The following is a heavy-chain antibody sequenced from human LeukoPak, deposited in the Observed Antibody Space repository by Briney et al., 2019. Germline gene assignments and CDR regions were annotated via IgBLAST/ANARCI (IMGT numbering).Heavy chain of an antibody. J-gene: IGHJ4*02. Sequence: PGGSLRLSCAASGFTFSSYEMNWVRQAPGKGLEWVSYIGSSGSTIYYADSVKGRFTISRDNAKNSLYLQMNSLRAEDTAVYYCARGIHFGVVPWDYWGQGTLVTVSS. V-gene: IGHV3-48*03. CDR1: GFTFSSYE. CDR3: ARGIHFGVVPWDY. CDR2: IGSSGSTI. D-gene: IGHD3-3*01.